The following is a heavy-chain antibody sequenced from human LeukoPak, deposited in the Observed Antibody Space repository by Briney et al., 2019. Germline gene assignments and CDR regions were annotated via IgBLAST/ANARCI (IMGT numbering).Heavy chain of an antibody. CDR2: INYSGST. CDR3: ARPQLNYYGSGTPYGWFDP. D-gene: IGHD3-10*01. Sequence: SETLSLTCTVSGGSISTISSGTYYWGWIRQPPGKGLEWIGSINYSGSTYYNPSLKSRVTISVDTSKNQFSLKLSSVTAADTAVYYCARPQLNYYGSGTPYGWFDPWGQGTLDTVSS. V-gene: IGHV4-39*01. J-gene: IGHJ5*02. CDR1: GGSISTISSGTYY.